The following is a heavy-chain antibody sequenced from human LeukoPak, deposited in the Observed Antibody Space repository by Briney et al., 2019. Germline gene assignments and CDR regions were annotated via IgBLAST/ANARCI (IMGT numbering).Heavy chain of an antibody. CDR1: GGSISSYY. CDR3: ARDNGSGLDDAFDI. Sequence: SETLSLTCTVSGGSISSYYWSWIWQPPGKGLEWIGYIYYSGSTNYNPSLKSRVTISVDTSKNQFSLKLSSVTAADTAVYYCARDNGSGLDDAFDIWGQGTMVTVSS. J-gene: IGHJ3*02. D-gene: IGHD3-10*01. CDR2: IYYSGST. V-gene: IGHV4-59*01.